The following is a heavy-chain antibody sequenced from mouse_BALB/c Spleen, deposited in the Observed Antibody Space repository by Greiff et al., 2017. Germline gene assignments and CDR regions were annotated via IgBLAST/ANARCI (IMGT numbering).Heavy chain of an antibody. J-gene: IGHJ2*01. CDR3: ARNLLDY. CDR1: GFTFSSYA. CDR2: ISSGGSYT. V-gene: IGHV5-9-3*01. Sequence: EVKLVESGGGLVKPGGSLKLSCAASGFTFSSYAMSWVRQTPEKRLEWVATISSGGSYTYYPDSAKGRFTISRDNAKNTLYLQMSSLRSEDTAMYYCARNLLDYWGQGTTLTVSS.